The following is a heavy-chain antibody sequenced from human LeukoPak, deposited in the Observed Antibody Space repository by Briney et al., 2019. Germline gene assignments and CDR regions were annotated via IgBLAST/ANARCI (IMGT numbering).Heavy chain of an antibody. V-gene: IGHV4-30-2*01. J-gene: IGHJ3*02. D-gene: IGHD2-21*02. CDR2: LYHTGTT. CDR1: GASMRRGGYS. CDR3: ARGGGLPYCGGDCPPDI. Sequence: PSETLSLTCAVSGASMRRGGYSWSWIRQPPGKALEWIGFLYHTGTTSYNPSLKSRVTISGDISTNHFSLNLTSVTAADTAVYYCARGGGLPYCGGDCPPDIWGQGTLVTVSS.